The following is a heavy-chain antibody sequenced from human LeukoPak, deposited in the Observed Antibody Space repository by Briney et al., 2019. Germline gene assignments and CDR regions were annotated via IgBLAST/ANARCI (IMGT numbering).Heavy chain of an antibody. J-gene: IGHJ4*02. CDR2: IYHSGST. D-gene: IGHD3-22*01. V-gene: IGHV4-59*01. CDR1: GGFNTHYY. CDR3: ARGQWLPVYDF. Sequence: SETLSLTCSVSGGFNTHYYWTWIRQPPGKGLELIGYIYHSGSTNYYPSLNSRVTMSVDTSKNHFSLKLSSVTAADTAVYYCARGQWLPVYDFWGQGILVTVSS.